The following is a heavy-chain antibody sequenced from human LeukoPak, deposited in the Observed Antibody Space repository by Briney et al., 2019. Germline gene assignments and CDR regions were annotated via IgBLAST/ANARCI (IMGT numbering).Heavy chain of an antibody. CDR3: VRDPPGEGVDY. CDR1: GFTFSSYL. J-gene: IGHJ4*02. V-gene: IGHV3-74*01. CDR2: INNDGSST. D-gene: IGHD2-21*01. Sequence: GGSLRLSCAASGFTFSSYLMHWIRQAPGKGLVWVSRINNDGSSTNYADSVKGRFIISGDNAKNTVYLQMNSLRGEDTAVYYCVRDPPGEGVDYWGQGTLVAVSS.